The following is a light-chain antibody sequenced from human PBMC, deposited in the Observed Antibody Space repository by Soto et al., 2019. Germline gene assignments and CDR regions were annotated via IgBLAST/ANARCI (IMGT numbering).Light chain of an antibody. V-gene: IGLV1-40*01. Sequence: QSVLTQPPSVSGAPGQRVTISCTGSSSNIGAGYDVHWYQLLPGTAPKLLIYGNINRPSGVPDRFSGSKSGTSASLAITGLQAEDEADYYCQSYDSSLSAWVFGGGTKVNVL. CDR1: SSNIGAGYD. CDR3: QSYDSSLSAWV. CDR2: GNI. J-gene: IGLJ3*02.